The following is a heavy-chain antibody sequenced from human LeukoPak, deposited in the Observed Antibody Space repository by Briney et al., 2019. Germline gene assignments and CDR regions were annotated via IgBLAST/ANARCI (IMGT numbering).Heavy chain of an antibody. CDR2: ISSSSSTI. Sequence: GGSLRLSCAASGFTFSSYSMNWVRQAPGKGLEWVSYISSSSSTIYYADSVKGRFTISRDNAKNSLYLQMNSLRAEDTAVYYCARDGTYYYDSSGLWIDAFGIWGQGTMVTVSS. V-gene: IGHV3-48*04. CDR1: GFTFSSYS. D-gene: IGHD3-22*01. CDR3: ARDGTYYYDSSGLWIDAFGI. J-gene: IGHJ3*02.